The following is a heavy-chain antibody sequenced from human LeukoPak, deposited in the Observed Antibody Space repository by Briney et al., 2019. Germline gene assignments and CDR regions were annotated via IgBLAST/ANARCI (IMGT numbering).Heavy chain of an antibody. CDR2: ISSSGSTI. V-gene: IGHV3-48*03. D-gene: IGHD6-6*01. Sequence: PGGSLRLSCAASGFTFSSYEMNWVRQAPGKGLEWVSYISSSGSTIYYADSVKGRFTISRDDAKNSLYLQMNSLRAEDTAVYYCASNIAARPRYYYYGMDVWGQGTTVTVSS. CDR1: GFTFSSYE. J-gene: IGHJ6*02. CDR3: ASNIAARPRYYYYGMDV.